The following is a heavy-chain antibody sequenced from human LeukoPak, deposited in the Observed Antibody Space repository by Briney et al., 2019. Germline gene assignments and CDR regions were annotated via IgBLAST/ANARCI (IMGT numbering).Heavy chain of an antibody. J-gene: IGHJ4*02. V-gene: IGHV3-23*01. CDR3: AKESTTI. D-gene: IGHD5-24*01. CDR1: GFTFYIYA. Sequence: GGSLRLSCAASGFTFYIYAMGWVRQAPGKGLEWVSPVSSGGNIYYADSLQGRFTISRDNSKNTVYLQMNSLRAEDTAIYYCAKESTTIWGQGTLVTVSS. CDR2: VSSGGNI.